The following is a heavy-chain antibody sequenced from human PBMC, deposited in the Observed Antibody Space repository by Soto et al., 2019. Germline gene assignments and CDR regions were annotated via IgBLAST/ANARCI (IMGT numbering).Heavy chain of an antibody. Sequence: GASVKVSCKASGGTLSSYAISWVRQAPGQRLEWMGGIIPMFGTANYAQKFQGRVTITADESTSTAYMELSSLRSEDTAVYYCALGSTYYYGSGSYYYWFDPWGQGTLVPVSS. CDR1: GGTLSSYA. V-gene: IGHV1-69*13. D-gene: IGHD3-10*01. CDR3: ALGSTYYYGSGSYYYWFDP. CDR2: IIPMFGTA. J-gene: IGHJ5*02.